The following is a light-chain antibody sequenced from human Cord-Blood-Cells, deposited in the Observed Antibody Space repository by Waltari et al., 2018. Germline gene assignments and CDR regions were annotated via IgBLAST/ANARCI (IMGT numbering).Light chain of an antibody. CDR2: AAS. Sequence: SLSASVGDRVTITCRASQSISSYLNWYQQKPGKAPKLLIYAASSLQSGVPSRFSGSGSGTDFTLTISSLQPEDFATYYCQQSYSTPLTFGGGTKVEIK. J-gene: IGKJ4*01. CDR3: QQSYSTPLT. V-gene: IGKV1-39*01. CDR1: QSISSY.